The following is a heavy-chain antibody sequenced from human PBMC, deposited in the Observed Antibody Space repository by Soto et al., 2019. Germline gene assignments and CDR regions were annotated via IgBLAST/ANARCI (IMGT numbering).Heavy chain of an antibody. J-gene: IGHJ5*02. CDR2: INHSGST. D-gene: IGHD3-9*01. V-gene: IGHV4-34*01. Sequence: QVQLQQWGAGLLKPSETLSLTCAVYGGSFSGYYWSWIRQPPGKGLEWIGEINHSGSTNYNPSLKSRVTISVDTSKNQFSLKLSSVTAADTAVYYCARVDYAILTGYYNTSYNWFDPWGQGTLVTVSS. CDR1: GGSFSGYY. CDR3: ARVDYAILTGYYNTSYNWFDP.